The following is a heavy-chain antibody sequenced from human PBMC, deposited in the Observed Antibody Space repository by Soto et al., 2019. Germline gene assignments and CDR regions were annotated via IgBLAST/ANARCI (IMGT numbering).Heavy chain of an antibody. J-gene: IGHJ5*02. D-gene: IGHD3-3*01. V-gene: IGHV3-49*03. CDR3: TRSYYDFWSGYYGWFDP. CDR2: IRSKAYGGTT. CDR1: GFTFGDYA. Sequence: GGSLRLSCTASGFTFGDYAMSWFRQAPGKGLEWVGFIRSKAYGGTTEYAASVKGRFTISRDDSKSIAYLQMNSLKTEDTAVYYCTRSYYDFWSGYYGWFDPWGQGTLVTVSS.